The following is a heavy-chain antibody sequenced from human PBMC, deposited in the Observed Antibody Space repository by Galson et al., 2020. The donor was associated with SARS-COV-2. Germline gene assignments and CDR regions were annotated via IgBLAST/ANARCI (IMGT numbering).Heavy chain of an antibody. V-gene: IGHV3-21*01. Sequence: GESLKISCAASGFTFSSYRMNWVRQAPGKGLEWVSSISSSSSYIYYADSVKGRFTISRDNAKNSLYLQMNSLRAEDTAVYYCARDPYYDILTGYYNYWGQGTLVTVSA. D-gene: IGHD3-9*01. J-gene: IGHJ4*02. CDR1: GFTFSSYR. CDR2: ISSSSSYI. CDR3: ARDPYYDILTGYYNY.